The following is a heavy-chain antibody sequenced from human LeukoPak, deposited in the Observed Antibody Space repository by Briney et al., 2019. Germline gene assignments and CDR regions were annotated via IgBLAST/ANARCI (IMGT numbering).Heavy chain of an antibody. V-gene: IGHV4-34*01. Sequence: SETLSLTCAVYGGSFSGYYWSWIRQPPGKGLEWIGEINHSGSTNYNPSLKSRVTISVDTSKNQFSLKLSSVTAADTAVYYCARGQVADYWGQGTLVTVSS. CDR2: INHSGST. D-gene: IGHD2-15*01. J-gene: IGHJ4*02. CDR3: ARGQVADY. CDR1: GGSFSGYY.